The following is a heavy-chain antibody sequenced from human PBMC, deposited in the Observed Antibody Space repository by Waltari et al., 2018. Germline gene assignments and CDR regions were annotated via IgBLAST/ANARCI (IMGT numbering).Heavy chain of an antibody. CDR3: ARVGGYDIYYYYGMDV. Sequence: QVQLQESGPGLVKPSETLSLTCTVSGGSISSYYWSWIRQPPGKGLEWIGYIYYSGRTNYNPSLKSRVTISVDTSKNQFSLKLSSVTAADTAVYYCARVGGYDIYYYYGMDVWGQGTTVTVSS. CDR1: GGSISSYY. D-gene: IGHD5-12*01. CDR2: IYYSGRT. V-gene: IGHV4-59*01. J-gene: IGHJ6*02.